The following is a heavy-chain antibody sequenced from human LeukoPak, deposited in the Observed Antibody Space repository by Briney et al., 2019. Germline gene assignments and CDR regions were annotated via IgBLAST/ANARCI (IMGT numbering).Heavy chain of an antibody. Sequence: GGSLRLSCEASGFTFSTYNMHWVRQAPGKGLVWVTVISNDGDNKYYADSVKGRFTVSRDNSKNTLYLQMSTLGDEDTAVYRCARGLVGVSVAFDRWGQGTLVTVSS. V-gene: IGHV3-30*04. J-gene: IGHJ3*01. CDR2: ISNDGDNK. CDR1: GFTFSTYN. CDR3: ARGLVGVSVAFDR. D-gene: IGHD1-26*01.